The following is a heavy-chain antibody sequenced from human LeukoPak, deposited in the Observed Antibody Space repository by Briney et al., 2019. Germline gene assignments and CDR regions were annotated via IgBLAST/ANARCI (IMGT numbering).Heavy chain of an antibody. CDR2: IIPIFDTA. J-gene: IGHJ6*03. V-gene: IGHV1-69*05. CDR3: ARGEPPHYYGSGSKYYMDV. Sequence: SVKVSCKASGGTFSSYVITWVRQAPGQGLEWMGGIIPIFDTANYAQKLQGRVTLTTDDSTSTAYMELSSLTSEDTAVYFCARGEPPHYYGSGSKYYMDVWGKGTTVTVSS. D-gene: IGHD3-10*01. CDR1: GGTFSSYV.